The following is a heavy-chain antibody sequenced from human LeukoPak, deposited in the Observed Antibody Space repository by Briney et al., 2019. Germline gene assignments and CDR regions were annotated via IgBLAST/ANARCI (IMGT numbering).Heavy chain of an antibody. V-gene: IGHV3-30*02. J-gene: IGHJ3*02. D-gene: IGHD3-22*01. CDR1: GFTFSSYG. CDR2: IRYDGNNQ. Sequence: GGSLRLSCAASGFTFSSYGMHWVRQAPGKGLEWVAFIRYDGNNQYYADSVKGRFTISRDNSKNTLYLQMNSQRAEDTAVYYCAKDRYYSDSSGHGAFDIWGQGTMVTVSS. CDR3: AKDRYYSDSSGHGAFDI.